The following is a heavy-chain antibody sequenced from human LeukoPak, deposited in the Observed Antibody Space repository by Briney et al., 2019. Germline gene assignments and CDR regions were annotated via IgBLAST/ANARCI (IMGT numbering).Heavy chain of an antibody. D-gene: IGHD3-10*01. J-gene: IGHJ5*02. CDR2: INHSGST. CDR1: GGSISGYY. CDR3: ARGPRIRMVRAGSLNWFDP. Sequence: SETLSLTCTVSGGSISGYYWSWIRQPPGKGLEWIGEINHSGSTNYNPSLKSRVTISVDTSKNQFSLKLSSVTAADTAVYYCARGPRIRMVRAGSLNWFDPWGQGTLVTVSS. V-gene: IGHV4-34*01.